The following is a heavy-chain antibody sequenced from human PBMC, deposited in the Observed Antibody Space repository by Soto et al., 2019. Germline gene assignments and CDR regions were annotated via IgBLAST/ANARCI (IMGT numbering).Heavy chain of an antibody. CDR1: GFTFSSYW. Sequence: GGSLRLSCAASGFTFSSYWMSWVRQAPGKGLEWVANIKQDGSEKYYVDSVKGRFTIFRDNAKNSLYLQMNSLRAEDTAVYYCARAQKGYYDFWSGYYFDYWGQGTLVTVSS. CDR3: ARAQKGYYDFWSGYYFDY. D-gene: IGHD3-3*01. CDR2: IKQDGSEK. J-gene: IGHJ4*02. V-gene: IGHV3-7*03.